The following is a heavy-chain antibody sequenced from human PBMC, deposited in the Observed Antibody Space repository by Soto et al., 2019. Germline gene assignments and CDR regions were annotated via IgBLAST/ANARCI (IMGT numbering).Heavy chain of an antibody. Sequence: QVQLVQSGAEVKKPGASVKVSCKASGYTFTTYDISWVRQAPGQGLEWMGRISTYNVNTNYPQSLQGRLTMTTDTSTNAAYMELRSLRSDGTAVYYCARDPYHVLLVNAPNLYGMDVWGQGTTVTVSS. J-gene: IGHJ6*02. V-gene: IGHV1-18*01. D-gene: IGHD2-8*01. CDR1: GYTFTTYD. CDR2: ISTYNVNT. CDR3: ARDPYHVLLVNAPNLYGMDV.